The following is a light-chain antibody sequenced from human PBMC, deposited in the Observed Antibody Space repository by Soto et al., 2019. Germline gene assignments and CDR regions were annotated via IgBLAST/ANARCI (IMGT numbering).Light chain of an antibody. CDR2: DVS. Sequence: QSALTQPASVSGSPGQSITISCTGTSSDVGGYNYVSWYQHHPGKAPKLMIYDVSNRPSGVSNRFSGSKSGNTASLTISGLQAEDEADYYCSSYTSSNTLFGGGTKLTVL. V-gene: IGLV2-14*03. CDR1: SSDVGGYNY. J-gene: IGLJ2*01. CDR3: SSYTSSNTL.